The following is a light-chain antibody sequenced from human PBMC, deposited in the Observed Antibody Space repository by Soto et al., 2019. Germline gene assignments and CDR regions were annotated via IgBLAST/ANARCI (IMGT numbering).Light chain of an antibody. CDR2: GAS. J-gene: IGKJ4*01. CDR3: QQYGSSLLT. CDR1: QSVRSSY. Sequence: EIVLTQSPGTLSLSPGERAPLPCRASQSVRSSYLAWYQQKPAQAPRLLIYGASSRATGIPDRFSGSGSGTDFTLTISRLEPEDFAVYYCQQYGSSLLTFGGGTKVEIK. V-gene: IGKV3-20*01.